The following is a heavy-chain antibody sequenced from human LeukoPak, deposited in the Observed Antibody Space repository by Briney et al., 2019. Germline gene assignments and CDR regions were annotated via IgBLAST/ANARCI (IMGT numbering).Heavy chain of an antibody. CDR2: INSDGNNT. CDR1: GFTFNNYW. CDR3: VRGEGDCTNGVCYFDN. D-gene: IGHD2-8*01. J-gene: IGHJ4*02. Sequence: GSLRLSCAASGFTFNNYWMHWVRQGPGKGLVWVSGINSDGNNTKYADSVKGRFTISRDNAKNTVYLQKNCLRDEDTAMYYCVRGEGDCTNGVCYFDNWGQGTLVTVSS. V-gene: IGHV3-74*01.